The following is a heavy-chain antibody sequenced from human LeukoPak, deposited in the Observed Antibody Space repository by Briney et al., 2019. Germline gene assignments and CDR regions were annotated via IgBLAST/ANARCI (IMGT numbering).Heavy chain of an antibody. CDR1: GFTASSNY. Sequence: GGSLRPSCAASGFTASSNYMNWVRQAPGKGLEWVSVIYSGGSTYYADSVKGRFTISRDNSKNTLFLQMNSLRAEDTAVYYCAREAVTRNYFDYWGQGTLVTVSS. V-gene: IGHV3-53*01. CDR2: IYSGGST. D-gene: IGHD4-17*01. J-gene: IGHJ4*02. CDR3: AREAVTRNYFDY.